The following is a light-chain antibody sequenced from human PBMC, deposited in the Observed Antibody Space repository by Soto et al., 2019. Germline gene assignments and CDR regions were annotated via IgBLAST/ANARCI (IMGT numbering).Light chain of an antibody. V-gene: IGKV1-5*01. J-gene: IGKJ4*01. Sequence: DIQMTQSPSTLSASVGDRVTITCRASQSISSWLAWYQQKPGKAPKLLIYDASSLESGVPSRFSGSGSGTEFTLTISSLQPDDFATYYCQQANSFRSLTFGGGTKVEIK. CDR3: QQANSFRSLT. CDR2: DAS. CDR1: QSISSW.